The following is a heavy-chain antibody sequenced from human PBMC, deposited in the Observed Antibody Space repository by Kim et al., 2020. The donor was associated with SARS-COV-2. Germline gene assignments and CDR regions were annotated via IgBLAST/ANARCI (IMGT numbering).Heavy chain of an antibody. V-gene: IGHV4-39*01. J-gene: IGHJ4*02. Sequence: YYNPSLKSRVTISVDTSKNQFSLKLSSVTAADTAVYYCARLVRSQPNFDYWGQGTLVTVSS. CDR3: ARLVRSQPNFDY.